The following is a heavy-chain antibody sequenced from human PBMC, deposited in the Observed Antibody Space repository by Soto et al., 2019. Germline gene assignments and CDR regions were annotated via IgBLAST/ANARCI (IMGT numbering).Heavy chain of an antibody. J-gene: IGHJ4*02. CDR1: GFTFSSYW. Sequence: GESLKISCAASGFTFSSYWMHWVRQAPGKGLVWVSRINSDGSSTSYADSVKGRFTISRDNAKNTLYLQMNSLRAEDTAVYYCARPANYCSGGSCSVDYWGQGTLVTVSS. CDR2: INSDGSST. CDR3: ARPANYCSGGSCSVDY. V-gene: IGHV3-74*01. D-gene: IGHD2-15*01.